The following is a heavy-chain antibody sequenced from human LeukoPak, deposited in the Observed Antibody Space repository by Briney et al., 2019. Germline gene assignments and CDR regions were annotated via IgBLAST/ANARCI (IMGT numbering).Heavy chain of an antibody. J-gene: IGHJ4*02. Sequence: GSLRLSCAASGFTVSSNYMSWVRQAPGKGLEWVSYISGSTIYTYYADSVRGRFTISRDNAKNSVYLQMNSLRAEDTAVYYCARGLPAGYSTPGYWGQGILVTVSS. CDR2: ISGSTIYT. V-gene: IGHV3-11*06. D-gene: IGHD6-13*01. CDR3: ARGLPAGYSTPGY. CDR1: GFTVSSNY.